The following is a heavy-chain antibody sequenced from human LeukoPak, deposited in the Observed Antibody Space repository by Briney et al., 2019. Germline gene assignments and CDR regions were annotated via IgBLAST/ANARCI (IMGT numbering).Heavy chain of an antibody. D-gene: IGHD3-22*01. CDR1: GFTFDDYA. CDR3: AREHDSSGYWTRYYFDY. CDR2: ISGSGGST. V-gene: IGHV3-23*01. Sequence: PGRSLRLSCAASGFTFDDYAMHWVRQAPGKGLEWVSAISGSGGSTYYADSVKGRFTISRDNSKNTLYLQMNSLRAEDTAVYYCAREHDSSGYWTRYYFDYWGQGTLVTVSS. J-gene: IGHJ4*02.